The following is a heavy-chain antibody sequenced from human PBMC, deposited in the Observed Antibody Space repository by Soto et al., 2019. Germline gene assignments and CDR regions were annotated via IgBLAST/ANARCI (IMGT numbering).Heavy chain of an antibody. Sequence: QVQLVESGGGVVQPGRSLRLSCAASGFTFSGDAMHWVRQAPGKGLEWMAIIWYDGSNKYYADSVKGRFTISRDNSKNTLYLQMNSLRVEDTAVYYCARDPGGRGSGNYCMDVWGQGTTVTVSS. CDR2: IWYDGSNK. CDR1: GFTFSGDA. D-gene: IGHD6-19*01. J-gene: IGHJ6*02. V-gene: IGHV3-33*01. CDR3: ARDPGGRGSGNYCMDV.